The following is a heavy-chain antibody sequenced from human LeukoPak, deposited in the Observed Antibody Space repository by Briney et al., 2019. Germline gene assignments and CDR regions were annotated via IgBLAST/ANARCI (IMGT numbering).Heavy chain of an antibody. CDR3: AKVEVLSSSWDPDYYNGMDV. CDR2: ISHDGSNK. J-gene: IGHJ6*02. Sequence: GGSLRLSCAASGFTFSSYGMHWVRQAPGKGLEWVAVISHDGSNKYYADSVKGRFTISRDNSKNTLYVQMNSLRAEDTAVYYCAKVEVLSSSWDPDYYNGMDVWGQGTTVTVSS. CDR1: GFTFSSYG. D-gene: IGHD6-13*01. V-gene: IGHV3-30*18.